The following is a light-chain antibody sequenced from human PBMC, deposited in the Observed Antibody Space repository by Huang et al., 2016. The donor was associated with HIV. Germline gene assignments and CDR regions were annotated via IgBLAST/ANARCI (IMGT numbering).Light chain of an antibody. CDR3: QQYNSWPPLFT. CDR2: GAS. J-gene: IGKJ3*01. Sequence: EVLLTQSPATLSVSPGERATLSCRASQSVSTNLDWYQQKPGQAPRLLIYGASTRATGVPARFGGSGSGTEFTLTISSLQSEDSAVYYCQQYNSWPPLFTFGPGTKVDIK. V-gene: IGKV3-15*01. CDR1: QSVSTN.